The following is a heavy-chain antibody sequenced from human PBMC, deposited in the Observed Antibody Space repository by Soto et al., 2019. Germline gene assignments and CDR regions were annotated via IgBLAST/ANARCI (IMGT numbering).Heavy chain of an antibody. J-gene: IGHJ5*02. V-gene: IGHV3-73*02. D-gene: IGHD6-13*01. CDR2: IRSKANSYAT. CDR3: TRRSSSSRENWFDP. CDR1: GFTFSGSA. Sequence: EVQLVESGGGLVQPGGSLKLSCAASGFTFSGSAMHWVRQASGKGLEWVGRIRSKANSYATAYAASVKGRFTISRDESKNMAYLQMNSLKTEDTAVYYCTRRSSSSRENWFDPWGQGTLVTVSS.